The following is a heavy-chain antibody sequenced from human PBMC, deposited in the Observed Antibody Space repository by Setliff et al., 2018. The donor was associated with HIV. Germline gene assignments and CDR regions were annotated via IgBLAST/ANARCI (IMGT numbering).Heavy chain of an antibody. CDR3: AHVEGGGNSAYFDF. CDR2: IYWDDNK. V-gene: IGHV2-5*02. CDR1: GFSLSTYGVG. J-gene: IGHJ4*02. Sequence: SGPTLVNPTPPLTLTCTFSGFSLSTYGVGMGWIRQPPGKALEWLSVIYWDDNKRYSPSLKSRLTISKDTSKNQVVLTMTNMDPVDTATYYCAHVEGGGNSAYFDFWGQGTLVTVSS. D-gene: IGHD2-21*02.